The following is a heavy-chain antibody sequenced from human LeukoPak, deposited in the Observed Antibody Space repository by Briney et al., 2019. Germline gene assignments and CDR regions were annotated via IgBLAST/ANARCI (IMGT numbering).Heavy chain of an antibody. Sequence: ASVKVSCKSSGCTFTGYAINWVRQAPGQGLEWMGMIIPIVGIANYAQKFQGRVTINADKSTSTGYMELCSLRSEDTAVYYCARGIAVVVPADDRMYGMDVWGQGTTVTVSS. CDR1: GCTFTGYA. D-gene: IGHD2-2*01. CDR3: ARGIAVVVPADDRMYGMDV. J-gene: IGHJ6*02. CDR2: IIPIVGIA. V-gene: IGHV1-69*04.